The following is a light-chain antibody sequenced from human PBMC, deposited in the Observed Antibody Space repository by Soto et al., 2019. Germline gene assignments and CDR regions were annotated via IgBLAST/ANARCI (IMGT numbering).Light chain of an antibody. CDR2: DVS. J-gene: IGLJ1*01. CDR3: SSYTCSSTLDV. Sequence: QSALTQPASVSGSPGQSITISCTGTSSDVGGYKYVSWYQQHPGKAPKLTIFDVSNRPSGVSNRFSGSKSGNTAYLTISGLQAEDEADYYCSSYTCSSTLDVFGTGTKATVL. V-gene: IGLV2-14*01. CDR1: SSDVGGYKY.